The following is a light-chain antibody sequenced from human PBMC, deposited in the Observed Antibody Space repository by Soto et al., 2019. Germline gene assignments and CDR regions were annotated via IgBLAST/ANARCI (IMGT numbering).Light chain of an antibody. CDR2: GAS. Sequence: EVVLTQSPATLSLSPGERATLSCRASQNVRTFLDWYQQKPGQAPRLLIYGASNRATGIPARFSGSGSGTDFTLTISSLEPEDFATYYCLQHNTYPHTFGQGTKLEIK. V-gene: IGKV3-11*01. CDR1: QNVRTF. CDR3: LQHNTYPHT. J-gene: IGKJ2*01.